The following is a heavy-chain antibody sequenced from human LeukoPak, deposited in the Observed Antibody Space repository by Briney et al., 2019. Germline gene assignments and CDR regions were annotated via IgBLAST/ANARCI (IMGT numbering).Heavy chain of an antibody. CDR1: GGSISSYY. V-gene: IGHV4-4*07. J-gene: IGHJ4*02. CDR3: ARAERVWFGEYYFDY. D-gene: IGHD3-10*01. CDR2: IYTSGST. Sequence: SETLSLTCTVSGGSISSYYWSWIRQPAGKGLEWIGRIYTSGSTNYNPSLKSRVTMSVDTSRNQFSLKLSSVTAADTAVYYCARAERVWFGEYYFDYWGQGTLVTVSS.